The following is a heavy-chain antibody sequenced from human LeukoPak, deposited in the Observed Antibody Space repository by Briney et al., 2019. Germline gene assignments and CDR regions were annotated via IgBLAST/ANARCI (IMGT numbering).Heavy chain of an antibody. CDR2: IKEDGTEK. CDR1: GFTFSNWW. D-gene: IGHD4-17*01. J-gene: IGHJ4*02. Sequence: GGSLRLSCVVSGFTFSNWWMSWVRQAPGKGLEYVANIKEDGTEKNYVDSAKGRFTISRDNTKNSLYLQMNSLRPGDTAVYYCATQSYGLFAYWGQGTLVTVSS. CDR3: ATQSYGLFAY. V-gene: IGHV3-7*01.